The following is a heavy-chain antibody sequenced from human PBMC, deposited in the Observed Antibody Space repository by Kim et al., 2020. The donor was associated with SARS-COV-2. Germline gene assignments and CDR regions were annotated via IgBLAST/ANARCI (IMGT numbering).Heavy chain of an antibody. D-gene: IGHD2-2*01. CDR1: GFTFSSYA. V-gene: IGHV3-23*01. Sequence: GGSLRLSCAASGFTFSSYAMSWVRQAPGKGLEWVSAISGSGGSTYYADSVKGRFTISRDNSKNTLYLQMNSLRAEDTTVYYCAKDHLCSSTSCHFDYWGQETVGTVSS. CDR3: AKDHLCSSTSCHFDY. CDR2: ISGSGGST. J-gene: IGHJ4*02.